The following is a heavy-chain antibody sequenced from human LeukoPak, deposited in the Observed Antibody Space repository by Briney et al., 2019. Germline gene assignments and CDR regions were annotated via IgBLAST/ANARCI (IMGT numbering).Heavy chain of an antibody. CDR2: IIPIFGTA. V-gene: IGHV1-69*05. D-gene: IGHD5-18*01. J-gene: IGHJ4*02. Sequence: ASVKVSCKASGGTFSSYAISWVRQAPGQGLEWTGGIIPIFGTANYAQTFQGRVTITTDESTSTAYMELSSLRSEDTAVYYCARGRDTAMVLDYWGQGTLVTVSS. CDR3: ARGRDTAMVLDY. CDR1: GGTFSSYA.